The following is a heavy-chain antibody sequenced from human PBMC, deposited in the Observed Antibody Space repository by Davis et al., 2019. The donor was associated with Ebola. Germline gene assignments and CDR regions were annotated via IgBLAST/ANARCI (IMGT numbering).Heavy chain of an antibody. V-gene: IGHV1-2*02. CDR2: INPNSGGT. CDR3: AREQEWLVYYFDY. D-gene: IGHD6-19*01. J-gene: IGHJ4*02. Sequence: ASVKVSCKASGYTFTGYYMHWVRQAPGQGLEWMGWINPNSGGTNYAQKFQGRVTMTRDTSISTAYMELSRLRSDDTAVYYCAREQEWLVYYFDYWGQGTLVTVSS. CDR1: GYTFTGYY.